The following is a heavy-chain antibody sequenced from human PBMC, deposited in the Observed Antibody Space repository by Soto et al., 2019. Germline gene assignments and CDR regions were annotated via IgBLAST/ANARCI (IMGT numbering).Heavy chain of an antibody. Sequence: GGSLRLSCAASGFTFSSYGMHWVRQAPGKGLEWVAVISYDGSNKYYADSVKGRFTISRDNSKSTLYLQMNSLRAEDTAVYYCAKDAVVVVPAAIWDSSGELDYWGQGTLVTVSS. J-gene: IGHJ4*02. CDR3: AKDAVVVVPAAIWDSSGELDY. V-gene: IGHV3-30*18. D-gene: IGHD2-2*01. CDR1: GFTFSSYG. CDR2: ISYDGSNK.